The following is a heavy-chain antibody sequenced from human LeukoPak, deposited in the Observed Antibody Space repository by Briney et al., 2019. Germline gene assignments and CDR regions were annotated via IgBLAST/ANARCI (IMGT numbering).Heavy chain of an antibody. CDR3: ARGGTGYCSGGSCYSGYYYYYYGMDV. Sequence: GASVKVSCMASGYSFNSHGVHWVRQAPGERLEWMGLVNTANGNTEYSQKFQGRVTITRDTTANTAYMDLSSLRSEDTAVYYCARGGTGYCSGGSCYSGYYYYYYGMDVWGQGTTVTVSS. J-gene: IGHJ6*02. D-gene: IGHD2-15*01. V-gene: IGHV1-3*04. CDR1: GYSFNSHG. CDR2: VNTANGNT.